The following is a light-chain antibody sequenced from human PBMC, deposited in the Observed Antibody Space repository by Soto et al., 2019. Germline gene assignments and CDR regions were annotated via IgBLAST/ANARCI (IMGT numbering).Light chain of an antibody. CDR1: ASISSW. J-gene: IGKJ1*01. V-gene: IGKV1-5*03. Sequence: DIQMTQSPSTLSSSVGDRVTITCRASASISSWLAWYKQQPGKAPKLLSYKASSLESGVPSRFRGSGSETEFTLTISSLQPDDFETYYCQQYNSYPWTFGQGTKVDIK. CDR3: QQYNSYPWT. CDR2: KAS.